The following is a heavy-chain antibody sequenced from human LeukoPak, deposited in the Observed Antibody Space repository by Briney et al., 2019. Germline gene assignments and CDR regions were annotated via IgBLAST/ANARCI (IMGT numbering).Heavy chain of an antibody. CDR3: ARAILRLGELSSSFFDY. Sequence: GSLRLSCAASGFTFSSYSMNWVRQAPGKGLEWIGYIYYSGSTNYNPSLKSRVTISVDTSKNQFSLKLSSVTAADTAVYYCARAILRLGELSSSFFDYWGQGTLVTVSS. CDR2: IYYSGST. CDR1: GFTFSSYS. V-gene: IGHV4-59*01. D-gene: IGHD3-16*02. J-gene: IGHJ4*02.